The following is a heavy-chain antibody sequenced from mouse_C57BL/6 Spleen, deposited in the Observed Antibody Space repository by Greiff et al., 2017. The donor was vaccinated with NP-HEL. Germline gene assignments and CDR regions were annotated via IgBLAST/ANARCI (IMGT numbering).Heavy chain of an antibody. CDR3: TRVKLNWYFDV. J-gene: IGHJ1*03. CDR2: ISSGGDYI. V-gene: IGHV5-9-1*02. Sequence: EVKVVESGEGLVKPGGSLKLSCAASGFTFSSYAMSWVRQTPEKRLEWVAYISSGGDYIYYADTVKGRFTISRDNARNTLYLQMSSLKSEDTAMYYCTRVKLNWYFDVWGTGTTVTVSS. D-gene: IGHD4-1*01. CDR1: GFTFSSYA.